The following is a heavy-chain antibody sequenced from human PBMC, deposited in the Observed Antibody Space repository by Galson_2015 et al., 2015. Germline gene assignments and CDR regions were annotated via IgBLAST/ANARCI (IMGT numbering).Heavy chain of an antibody. J-gene: IGHJ3*02. CDR1: GFTFSSCS. Sequence: SLRLSCAASGFTFSSCSMNWVRQAPGEGLEWVSSISSSSSYIYYADSVKGRFTISRDNAQNSLYLQMNSLSAEDTAVYYCARGRYYDSGGSGNDAFDIWGQGTMVTVSS. D-gene: IGHD3-22*01. CDR3: ARGRYYDSGGSGNDAFDI. V-gene: IGHV3-21*01. CDR2: ISSSSSYI.